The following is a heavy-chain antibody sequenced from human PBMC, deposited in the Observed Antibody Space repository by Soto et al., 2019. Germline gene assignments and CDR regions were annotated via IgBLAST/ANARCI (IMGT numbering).Heavy chain of an antibody. Sequence: GASVKVSCKASGDTFTSYAMHWVRLAPGQRLEWLGRINAVNGNTKYSQKFQGRVTLTADESTTTVYMELSSLRSDDTAVYYCAKDGGKDGYFGNWFDPWGQGTLVTVSS. D-gene: IGHD5-18*01. V-gene: IGHV1-3*01. CDR2: INAVNGNT. CDR3: AKDGGKDGYFGNWFDP. CDR1: GDTFTSYA. J-gene: IGHJ5*02.